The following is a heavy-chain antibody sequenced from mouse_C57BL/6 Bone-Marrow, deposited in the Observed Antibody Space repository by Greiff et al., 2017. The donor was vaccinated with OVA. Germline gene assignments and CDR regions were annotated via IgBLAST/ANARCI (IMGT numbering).Heavy chain of an antibody. Sequence: EVQVVESGGGLVKPGGSLKLSCAASGFTFSSYAMSWVRQTPEKRLEWVATISDGGSYTYYPDNVKGRFTISRDNAKNNLYLQMSHLKSEDTAMYYCARVLYDWYFDVWGTGTTVTVSS. CDR1: GFTFSSYA. D-gene: IGHD2-12*01. CDR2: ISDGGSYT. J-gene: IGHJ1*03. CDR3: ARVLYDWYFDV. V-gene: IGHV5-4*01.